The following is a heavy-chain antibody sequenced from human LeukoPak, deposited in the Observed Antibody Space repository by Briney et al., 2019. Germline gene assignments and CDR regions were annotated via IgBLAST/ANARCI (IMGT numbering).Heavy chain of an antibody. J-gene: IGHJ4*02. CDR1: GYTFTTYA. Sequence: ASVKVSCKASGYTFTTYAIRWLRQAPGQRLEWLGWINTGNGDTRYSQTFQGRVTITRDTSASTAYMELSSLRPEYTAVYYCARDMGSGSLHYWGQGTLVTVSS. CDR2: INTGNGDT. V-gene: IGHV1-3*04. D-gene: IGHD1-26*01. CDR3: ARDMGSGSLHY.